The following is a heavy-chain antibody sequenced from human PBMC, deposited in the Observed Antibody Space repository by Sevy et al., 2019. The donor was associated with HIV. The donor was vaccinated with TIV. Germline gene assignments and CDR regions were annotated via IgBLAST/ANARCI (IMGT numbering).Heavy chain of an antibody. CDR3: VRDDRDGYFEH. V-gene: IGHV1-2*02. CDR1: GYTFTGYY. Sequence: ASVKVSCKASGYTFTGYYMHWMRQAPGQGLEWMGWINPDSGDPTYAPKFQGRVTLTRDTSINTAYMDLRRLKSDGTAVYYCVRDDRDGYFEHWGQGTLVTVSS. CDR2: INPDSGDP. J-gene: IGHJ4*02.